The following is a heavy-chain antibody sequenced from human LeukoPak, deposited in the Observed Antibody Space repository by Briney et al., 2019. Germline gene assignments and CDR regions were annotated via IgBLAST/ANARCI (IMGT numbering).Heavy chain of an antibody. CDR3: ARESGCSGGSCYPNWFDP. Sequence: SVKVSCKASGGTFGSYAISWVRQAPGQGLEWMGGIIPIFGTANYAQKFQGRVTITADESTSTAYMELSSLRSEDTAVYYCARESGCSGGSCYPNWFDPWGQGTLVTVSS. CDR2: IIPIFGTA. J-gene: IGHJ5*02. D-gene: IGHD2-15*01. CDR1: GGTFGSYA. V-gene: IGHV1-69*01.